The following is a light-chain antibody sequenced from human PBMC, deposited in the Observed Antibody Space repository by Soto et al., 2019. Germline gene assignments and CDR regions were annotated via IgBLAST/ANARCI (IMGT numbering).Light chain of an antibody. Sequence: DIQMTQSPFSLAASVGDRVTVSCRPSQSIDTFLNWYRHKPGKAPELLIFGASRLHSGVPSRFSGGGSGTEFTLNISSLQPEDFATYYCHQTYSTLALTVGGGTKVEI. CDR3: HQTYSTLALT. J-gene: IGKJ4*01. V-gene: IGKV1-39*01. CDR1: QSIDTF. CDR2: GAS.